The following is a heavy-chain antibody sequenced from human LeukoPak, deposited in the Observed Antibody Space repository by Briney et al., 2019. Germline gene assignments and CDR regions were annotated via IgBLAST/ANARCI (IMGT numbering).Heavy chain of an antibody. D-gene: IGHD4-17*01. CDR3: ARGGDYGDYLNWFDP. CDR2: INPNSGGT. Sequence: ASVKVSCKSSGYTFTGYYMHWVRQAPGQGLEWMGWINPNSGGTNYAQKFQGRVTMTRDTSISTAYMELSRLRSDDTAVYYCARGGDYGDYLNWFDPWGQGTLVTVSS. V-gene: IGHV1-2*02. CDR1: GYTFTGYY. J-gene: IGHJ5*02.